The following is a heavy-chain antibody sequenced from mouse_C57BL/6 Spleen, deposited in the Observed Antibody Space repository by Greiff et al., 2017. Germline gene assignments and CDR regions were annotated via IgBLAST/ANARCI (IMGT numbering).Heavy chain of an antibody. CDR3: ARSPGAMDY. CDR2: INPSTGGT. V-gene: IGHV1-42*01. CDR1: GYSFTGYY. Sequence: VQLQQSGPELVKPGASVKISCKASGYSFTGYYMNWVKQSPEKSLEWIGEINPSTGGTTYNQKFKAKATLTVDKSSSTAYRQLKSLTSEDSAVYYCARSPGAMDYWGQGTSVTVSS. J-gene: IGHJ4*01.